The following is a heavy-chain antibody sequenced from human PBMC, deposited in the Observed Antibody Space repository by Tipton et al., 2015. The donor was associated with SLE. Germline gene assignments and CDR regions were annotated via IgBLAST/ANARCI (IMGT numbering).Heavy chain of an antibody. V-gene: IGHV3-48*03. CDR1: GFTFTNYQ. J-gene: IGHJ5*02. CDR3: ISEES. D-gene: IGHD3-3*02. Sequence: SLRLSCAASGFTFTNYQMNWVRQAPGKGLEWVSYISTSGSTIYYADSVRGRFTVSRDNAKKFLYLEMNSLRAEDTAVYYCISEESWGQGTQVTVSA. CDR2: ISTSGSTI.